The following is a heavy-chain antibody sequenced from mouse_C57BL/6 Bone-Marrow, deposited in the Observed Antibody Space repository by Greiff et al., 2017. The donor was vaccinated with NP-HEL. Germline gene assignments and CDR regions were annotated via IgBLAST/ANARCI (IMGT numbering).Heavy chain of an antibody. V-gene: IGHV1-81*01. Sequence: QVQLQQSGAELARPGASVKLSCKASGYTFTSYGISWVKQRTGQGLAWIGEIYPSSGNTYYNEKFTCKATLTADKAASNAYMELRSLTSEDSAVYFWARELRLREDWFAYWGQGTLVTVSA. D-gene: IGHD3-2*02. CDR3: ARELRLREDWFAY. CDR1: GYTFTSYG. CDR2: IYPSSGNT. J-gene: IGHJ3*01.